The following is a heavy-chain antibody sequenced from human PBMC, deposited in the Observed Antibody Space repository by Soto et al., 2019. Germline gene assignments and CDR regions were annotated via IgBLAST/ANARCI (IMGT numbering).Heavy chain of an antibody. CDR3: ARIRYSSSWYYFDY. Sequence: SGPTLVNPTQTLTLICTFSGFSLSTSGMCVSWIRQPPGKALEWLARIDWDDDKYYSTSLKTRLTISKDTSKNQVVLTMTNMDPVDTATYYCARIRYSSSWYYFDYWGQGTLVTVSS. D-gene: IGHD6-13*01. J-gene: IGHJ4*02. CDR1: GFSLSTSGMC. CDR2: IDWDDDK. V-gene: IGHV2-70*11.